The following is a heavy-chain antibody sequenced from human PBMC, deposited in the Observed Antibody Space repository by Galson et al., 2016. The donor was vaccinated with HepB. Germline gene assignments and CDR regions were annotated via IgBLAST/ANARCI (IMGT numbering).Heavy chain of an antibody. CDR1: GGSFGGSR. J-gene: IGHJ5*01. V-gene: IGHV4-34*01. Sequence: ETLSLTCAVYGGSFGGSRWSWIRQPPGKGLEWIGEIVDGGSKNYNPFLKSRVTISVDPSKNQFSLRMTSMTAADTAVYYCARGRRFGEILRIVGWFDSWGQGTLVTVSP. D-gene: IGHD3-10*01. CDR2: IVDGGSK. CDR3: ARGRRFGEILRIVGWFDS.